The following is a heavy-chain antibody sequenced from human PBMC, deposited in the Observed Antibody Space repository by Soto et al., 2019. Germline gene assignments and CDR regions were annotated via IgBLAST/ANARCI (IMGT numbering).Heavy chain of an antibody. J-gene: IGHJ3*02. CDR2: IYYSGST. V-gene: IGHV4-31*03. CDR1: GGSISSGGYY. CDR3: ARRPYDFWRGYQPSDAFDI. Sequence: PSETLSLTCTVSGGSISSGGYYWSWIRQHPGKGLEWIGYIYYSGSTYYNPSLKSRVTISVDTSKNQFSLKLSSVTAADTAVYYCARRPYDFWRGYQPSDAFDIWGQGTMVTVSS. D-gene: IGHD3-3*01.